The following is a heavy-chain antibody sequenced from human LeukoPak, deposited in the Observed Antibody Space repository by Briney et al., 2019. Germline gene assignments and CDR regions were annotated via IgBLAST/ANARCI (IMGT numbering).Heavy chain of an antibody. CDR3: AGRGGSGSRGDYYFDY. Sequence: PSETLSLTCTVSGGSISSSSYYWGWIRQPPGKGLEWIGSIDYSGSIYYNPSLKSRVTRSVDTSKNQFSLKLSSVTAADTAVYYCAGRGGSGSRGDYYFDYWGQGTLVTVSS. V-gene: IGHV4-39*01. CDR2: IDYSGSI. CDR1: GGSISSSSYY. D-gene: IGHD3-10*01. J-gene: IGHJ4*02.